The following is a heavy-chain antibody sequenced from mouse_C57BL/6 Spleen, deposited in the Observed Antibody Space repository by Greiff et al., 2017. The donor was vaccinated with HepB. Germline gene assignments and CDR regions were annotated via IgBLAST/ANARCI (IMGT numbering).Heavy chain of an antibody. CDR3: ARDPLYDGHY. D-gene: IGHD2-3*01. J-gene: IGHJ2*01. V-gene: IGHV5-4*01. Sequence: EVKLMESGGGLVKPGGSLKLSCAASGFTFSSYAMSWVRQTPEKRLEWVATISDGGSYTYYPDNVKGRFTISRDNAKNNLYLQMSHLKSEDTAMYYCARDPLYDGHYWGQGTTLTVSS. CDR2: ISDGGSYT. CDR1: GFTFSSYA.